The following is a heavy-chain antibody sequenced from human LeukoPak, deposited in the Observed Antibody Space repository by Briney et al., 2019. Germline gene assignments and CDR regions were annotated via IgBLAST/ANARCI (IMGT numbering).Heavy chain of an antibody. CDR2: INHSGST. CDR1: GGSISSSNW. CDR3: ARGGLGYCSGGSCYSPLYYFDY. V-gene: IGHV4-4*02. Sequence: SETLSLTCAVSGGSISSSNWWSWVRQPPGKGLEWIGEINHSGSTNYNPSLKSRVTISVDTSKNQFSLKLSSVTAADTAVYYCARGGLGYCSGGSCYSPLYYFDYWGQGTLVTVSS. J-gene: IGHJ4*02. D-gene: IGHD2-15*01.